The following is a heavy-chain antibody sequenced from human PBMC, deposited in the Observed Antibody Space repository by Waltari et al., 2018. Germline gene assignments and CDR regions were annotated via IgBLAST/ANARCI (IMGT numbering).Heavy chain of an antibody. D-gene: IGHD1-1*01. V-gene: IGHV3-30*02. CDR3: AKGLGTVTDL. J-gene: IGHJ5*02. Sequence: QVSLVESGGGVVRPGGSLGLACTASGFSFSTFGIHWIRQATGKGLEWVAYVRYDGNNQEYADSVKGRFTISRDNSKNTLYLQMNSLTLEDTALYFCAKGLGTVTDLWGQGTVVTVSS. CDR1: GFSFSTFG. CDR2: VRYDGNNQ.